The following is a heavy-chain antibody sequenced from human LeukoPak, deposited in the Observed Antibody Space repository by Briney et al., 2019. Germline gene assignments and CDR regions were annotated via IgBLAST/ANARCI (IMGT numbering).Heavy chain of an antibody. J-gene: IGHJ4*02. CDR2: ISSSSGTI. D-gene: IGHD3-10*01. V-gene: IGHV3-48*04. CDR3: ARGFSGTYYYGSGSSDY. Sequence: GGSLRLSCEASGFTFGSYSMNWVRQATGKGLEWVSYISSSSGTIYYADSVRGRFTMSRDNAKSSLYLQMNSLRVEDTAVYFCARGFSGTYYYGSGSSDYWGQGTLVTVSS. CDR1: GFTFGSYS.